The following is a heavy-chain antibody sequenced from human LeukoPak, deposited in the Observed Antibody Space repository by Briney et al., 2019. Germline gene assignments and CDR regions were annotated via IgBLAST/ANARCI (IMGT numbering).Heavy chain of an antibody. J-gene: IGHJ4*02. V-gene: IGHV3-30*04. Sequence: GGSLRLSCAASGFIFSSYAMHWVRRAPGEGLEWVAVISYDGGNKYADSVKGRFTISRDNSKNTLYLQMNSLRAEDTAVYYCVRDQGGAVSYWGQGTLVTVSS. CDR1: GFIFSSYA. D-gene: IGHD3-16*01. CDR2: ISYDGGNK. CDR3: VRDQGGAVSY.